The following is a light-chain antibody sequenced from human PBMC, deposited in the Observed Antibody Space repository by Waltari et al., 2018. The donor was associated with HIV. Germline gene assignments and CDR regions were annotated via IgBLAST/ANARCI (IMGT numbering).Light chain of an antibody. J-gene: IGLJ2*01. CDR1: SSDIGNYNL. CDR2: EGI. Sequence: QSALTQPASVSGSPGQSITISCTGTSSDIGNYNLVSWYQQHPGKAPKLIIDEGIKRPSGVSNRISGSKSANTASLTISGLQAEDEADYYCCSYGGSSNWLFGGGTKLTVL. V-gene: IGLV2-23*01. CDR3: CSYGGSSNWL.